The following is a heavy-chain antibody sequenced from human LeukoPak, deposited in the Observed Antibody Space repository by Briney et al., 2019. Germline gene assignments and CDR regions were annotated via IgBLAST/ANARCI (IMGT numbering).Heavy chain of an antibody. CDR3: ASPTGGGYSYGYFDY. J-gene: IGHJ4*02. V-gene: IGHV3-21*01. CDR1: GFTFSSYS. Sequence: GGSLRLSCAASGFTFSSYSMNWVPQAPGKGLEWFSSISSSSSYIYYADSVKGRFTISRDNAKNSLYLQMNSLRAEDTAVYYCASPTGGGYSYGYFDYWGQGTLVTVSS. D-gene: IGHD5-18*01. CDR2: ISSSSSYI.